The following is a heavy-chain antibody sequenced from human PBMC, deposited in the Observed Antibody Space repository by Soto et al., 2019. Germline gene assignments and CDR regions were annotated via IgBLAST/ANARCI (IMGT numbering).Heavy chain of an antibody. V-gene: IGHV4-59*01. CDR1: GGSISGYY. D-gene: IGHD2-8*02. CDR3: AKGGGWGAPGGDYFGY. J-gene: IGHJ4*02. Sequence: SETLSLTCTVSGGSISGYYWSWIRQPPGKGLEWLGYIFYSGTTNYNPSLQSRLTISVDTSKNQFSLTLSSVTAADTAVYYCAKGGGWGAPGGDYFGYWGLGTLMTVSS. CDR2: IFYSGTT.